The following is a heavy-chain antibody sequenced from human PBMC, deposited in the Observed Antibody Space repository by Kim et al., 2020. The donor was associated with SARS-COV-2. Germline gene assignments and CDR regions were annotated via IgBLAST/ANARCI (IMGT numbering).Heavy chain of an antibody. CDR2: INHSGST. CDR3: ARGLITMVRGVIIRSYYYYYLDV. D-gene: IGHD3-10*01. V-gene: IGHV4-34*01. J-gene: IGHJ6*03. CDR1: GGSFSGYY. Sequence: SETLSLTCAVYGGSFSGYYWSWIRQPPGKGLEWIGEINHSGSTNYNPSLKSRVTISVDTSKNQFSLKLSSVTAADTAVYYCARGLITMVRGVIIRSYYYYYLDVWGKGTTVTVSS.